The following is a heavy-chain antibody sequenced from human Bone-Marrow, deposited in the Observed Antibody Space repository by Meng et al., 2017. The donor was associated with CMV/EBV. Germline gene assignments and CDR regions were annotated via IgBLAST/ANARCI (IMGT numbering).Heavy chain of an antibody. J-gene: IGHJ4*01. V-gene: IGHV3-23*01. CDR3: AKDGGWSYLDY. CDR1: GFTFNRYA. CDR2: ISGSGGTT. D-gene: IGHD2-15*01. Sequence: GESLKISCAASGFTFNRYAMSWVRQAPGKGLEWASAISGSGGTTYYADSVKGRFTISRDNSRNTLFLQMNSLRAEDTAVYYCAKDGGWSYLDYWGQGTLVTVSS.